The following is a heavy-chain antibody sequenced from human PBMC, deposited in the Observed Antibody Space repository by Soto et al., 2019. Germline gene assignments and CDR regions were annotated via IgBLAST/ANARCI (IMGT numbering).Heavy chain of an antibody. CDR3: AKGAVTSIFGYFDY. CDR1: GFTFDDYA. CDR2: ISWHSGNI. V-gene: IGHV3-9*01. D-gene: IGHD3-3*01. Sequence: EVHLVESGGGLVQPGRSLRLSCTASGFTFDDYAMHWVRQVPGKGLEWVSSISWHSGNIVYADSVKGRFTISRDSANNSLYLQMSSLRTEDTALYYCAKGAVTSIFGYFDYWGQGTLVTVSS. J-gene: IGHJ4*02.